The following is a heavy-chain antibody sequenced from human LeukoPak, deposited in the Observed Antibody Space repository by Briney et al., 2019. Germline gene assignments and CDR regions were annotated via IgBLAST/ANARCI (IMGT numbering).Heavy chain of an antibody. CDR2: INSDGSST. CDR3: ARGYCSGGSCYSVGFDY. Sequence: PGGSLRLSCAASGFTFSSSAMSWVRQAPGKGLEWVSRINSDGSSTSYADSVKGRFTISRDNAKNTLYLQMNSLRAEDTAVYYCARGYCSGGSCYSVGFDYWGQGTLVTVSS. J-gene: IGHJ4*02. D-gene: IGHD2-15*01. V-gene: IGHV3-74*01. CDR1: GFTFSSSA.